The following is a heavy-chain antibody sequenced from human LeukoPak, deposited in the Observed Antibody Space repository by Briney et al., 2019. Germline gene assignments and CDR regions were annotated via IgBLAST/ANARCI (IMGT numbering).Heavy chain of an antibody. CDR3: CGDFDY. CDR2: IPYDGSNE. J-gene: IGHJ4*02. CDR1: GLTFSSYG. V-gene: IGHV3-30*02. D-gene: IGHD2-21*01. Sequence: PGGPLRLSCAASGLTFSSYGMHWVRQAPHKGLEWVAFIPYDGSNEYYADSVKGRFTISRDNSKNTLCLQMNSLSGEDTAVYYCCGDFDYWGQGTLVTVSS.